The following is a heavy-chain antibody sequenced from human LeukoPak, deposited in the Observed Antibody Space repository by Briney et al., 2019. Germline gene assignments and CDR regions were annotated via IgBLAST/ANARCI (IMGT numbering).Heavy chain of an antibody. CDR1: GGSISSSSYY. V-gene: IGHV4-39*07. CDR3: ARDRRFGEFDAFDI. D-gene: IGHD3-10*01. CDR2: IYYSGST. Sequence: PSETLSLTCTVSGGSISSSSYYWGWIRQPPGKGLEWIGSIYYSGSTYYNPSLKSRVTISVDTSKNQFSLKLSSVTAADTAVYYCARDRRFGEFDAFDIWGQGTMVTVSS. J-gene: IGHJ3*02.